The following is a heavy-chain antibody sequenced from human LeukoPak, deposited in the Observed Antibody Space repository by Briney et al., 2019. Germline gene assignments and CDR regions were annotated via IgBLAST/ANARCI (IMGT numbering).Heavy chain of an antibody. CDR1: GGSISSGDYY. Sequence: SETLSLTCTVSGGSISSGDYYWSWIRQPPGKGLEWIGYIYYSGSTYYNPSLKSRVTIPVDTSKNQFSLKLSSVTAADTAVYYCARDSGGWYARVDYWGQGTLVTVSS. CDR2: IYYSGST. D-gene: IGHD6-19*01. V-gene: IGHV4-30-4*08. J-gene: IGHJ4*02. CDR3: ARDSGGWYARVDY.